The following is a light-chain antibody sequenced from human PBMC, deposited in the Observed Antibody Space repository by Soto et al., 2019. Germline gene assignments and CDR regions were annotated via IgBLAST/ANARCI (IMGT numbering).Light chain of an antibody. Sequence: DIQMTQSPSSLSASVGDRVTFTCRASQFINNYLNWYKQKSGKTFNLLIYGESTLHTGVPSSFSASGSGTDFTLTITDLQPEDFGTYFCQQTFGTPWTFGRGTKVEV. CDR2: GES. CDR3: QQTFGTPWT. J-gene: IGKJ1*01. CDR1: QFINNY. V-gene: IGKV1-39*01.